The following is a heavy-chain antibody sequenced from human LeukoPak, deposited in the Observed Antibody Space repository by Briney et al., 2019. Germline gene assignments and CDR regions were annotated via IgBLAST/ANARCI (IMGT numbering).Heavy chain of an antibody. D-gene: IGHD1-14*01. V-gene: IGHV3-48*03. Sequence: PGGSLRLSCAASGFTFSNYEMHWVRQAPGKGLEWVSYISSSGSDIYYADSVKGRFTISRDNAKNSLYLQLNSLRADDTALYYCARGTLNIPGQQGAFDYWGQGTLVSVSS. CDR2: ISSSGSDI. CDR3: ARGTLNIPGQQGAFDY. CDR1: GFTFSNYE. J-gene: IGHJ4*02.